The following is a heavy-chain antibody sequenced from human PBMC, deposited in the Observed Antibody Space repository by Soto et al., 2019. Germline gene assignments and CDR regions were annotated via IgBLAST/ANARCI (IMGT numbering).Heavy chain of an antibody. Sequence: GGSLRLSCAASGFTVSSNYMSWVRQAPGKGLEWVSVIYSGGSTYYADSVKGRFTISRDNSKNTLYLQMNSLRAEDTAVYYCARSPWYYDFWSGYYTADMDVWGQGTTVTVSS. CDR1: GFTVSSNY. CDR3: ARSPWYYDFWSGYYTADMDV. J-gene: IGHJ6*02. V-gene: IGHV3-53*01. CDR2: IYSGGST. D-gene: IGHD3-3*01.